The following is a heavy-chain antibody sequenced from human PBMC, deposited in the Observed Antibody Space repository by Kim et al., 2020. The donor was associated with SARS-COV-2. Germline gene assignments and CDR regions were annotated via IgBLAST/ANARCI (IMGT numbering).Heavy chain of an antibody. CDR1: GFTFDDYG. D-gene: IGHD2-2*01. CDR2: INWNGGST. J-gene: IGHJ6*02. V-gene: IGHV3-20*01. Sequence: GGSLRLSCAASGFTFDDYGMSWVRQAPGKGLEWVSGINWNGGSTGYADSVKGRFTISRDNAKNSLYLQMNSLRAEDTALYHCARGIYCSSTSCDSWGYYYYGMDVWGQGTTVTVSS. CDR3: ARGIYCSSTSCDSWGYYYYGMDV.